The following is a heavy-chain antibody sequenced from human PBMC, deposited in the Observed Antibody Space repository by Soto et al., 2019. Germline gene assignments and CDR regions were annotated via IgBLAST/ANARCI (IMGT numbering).Heavy chain of an antibody. CDR1: GFTFSIYW. CDR2: IKQDGSEK. Sequence: PGGSLRLSCAACGFTFSIYWVSWARHAPGKGLEWVANIKQDGSEKYYVDSVKGRFTISRDNAKNSLYLQMNSLRAEDTAVYYCARGIAALVKGYWYFDLRGRGTLVTVSS. J-gene: IGHJ2*01. CDR3: ARGIAALVKGYWYFDL. D-gene: IGHD6-6*01. V-gene: IGHV3-7*03.